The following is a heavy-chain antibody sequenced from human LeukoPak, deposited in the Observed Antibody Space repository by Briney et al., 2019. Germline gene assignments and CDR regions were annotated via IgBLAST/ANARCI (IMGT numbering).Heavy chain of an antibody. V-gene: IGHV1-69*13. D-gene: IGHD2-2*01. CDR3: ARAVVPAATNDAFDI. CDR2: IIPIFGTA. CDR1: GGTFSSYA. Sequence: SVKVSCKASGGTFSSYAISWVRQAPGQGLEWMGGIIPIFGTANYAQKFQGRVTITADESTSTAYMELSSLRSEDTAVYYCARAVVPAATNDAFDIWGQGTMVTVSS. J-gene: IGHJ3*02.